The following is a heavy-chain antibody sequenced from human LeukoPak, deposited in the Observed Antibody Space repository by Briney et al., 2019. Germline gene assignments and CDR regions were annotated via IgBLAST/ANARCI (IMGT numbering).Heavy chain of an antibody. CDR1: GYTFTRYA. D-gene: IGHD3-16*01. CDR2: INMYTANP. V-gene: IGHV7-4-1*02. J-gene: IGHJ4*02. CDR3: ARHDNDDDFDY. Sequence: ASVKVSCKASGYTFTRYAINWLRQAPGQGLEWMGWINMYTANPAYAQGFTERFVFSLDTSVTTAYLQISNLKTEDTAVYYCARHDNDDDFDYWGQGTLVTDSS.